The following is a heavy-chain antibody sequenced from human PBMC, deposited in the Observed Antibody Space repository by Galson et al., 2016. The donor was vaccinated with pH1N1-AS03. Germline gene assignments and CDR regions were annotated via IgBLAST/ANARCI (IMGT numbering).Heavy chain of an antibody. D-gene: IGHD3-9*01. Sequence: QSGAEVKKPGESLRISCAASGYSFSDHWIGWVRQMPGRGLEWVGLIYPDDSDTRYSPSFQGQVTISADKSTTTADLQWNSLKASDTAIYYCARLTIDLVTGYYNCGDDWGQGTLVTVSS. CDR3: ARLTIDLVTGYYNCGDD. CDR2: IYPDDSDT. J-gene: IGHJ4*02. V-gene: IGHV5-51*01. CDR1: GYSFSDHW.